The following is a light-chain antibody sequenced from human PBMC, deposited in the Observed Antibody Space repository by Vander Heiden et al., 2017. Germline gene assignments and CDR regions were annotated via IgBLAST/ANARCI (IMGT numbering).Light chain of an antibody. J-gene: IGLJ1*01. CDR2: QDS. CDR1: KLGDKY. V-gene: IGLV3-1*01. CDR3: QAWDSSTGV. Sequence: SYELTQPPSVSVSPGPTASITCSGDKLGDKYACWYQQKPGQSPVMVIDQDSKRPAGIPERFSGSNAGNTATLTISGTQAMDEADYYCQAWDSSTGVFGTGTKVTVL.